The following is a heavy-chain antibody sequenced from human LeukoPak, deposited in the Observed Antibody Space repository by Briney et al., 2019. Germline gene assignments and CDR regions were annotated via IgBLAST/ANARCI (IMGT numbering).Heavy chain of an antibody. CDR2: ISSNGGST. V-gene: IGHV3-64D*06. CDR1: GFTFSSYA. J-gene: IGHJ4*02. CDR3: VKGGCGYCSGRDYFDY. Sequence: SGGPLILSCSASGFTFSSYAMHWVRQVPGKGLEYVSAISSNGGSTYYADSVKGRFTISRDNSKNTLYLQMSSLRVEDTAVYYCVKGGCGYCSGRDYFDYWGQGTLVTVSS. D-gene: IGHD2-15*01.